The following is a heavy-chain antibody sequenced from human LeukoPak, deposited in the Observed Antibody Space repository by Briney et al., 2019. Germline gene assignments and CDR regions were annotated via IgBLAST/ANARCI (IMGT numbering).Heavy chain of an antibody. Sequence: PSETLSLTCTVSGGSISSYYWSWIRQPPGKGLEWIGYIYYSGSTNYNPSLKSRVTISVDTSKNQFSLKLSSVTAADTAVYYCARDRRKLRLDYWGQGTLVTVSS. V-gene: IGHV4-59*01. CDR3: ARDRRKLRLDY. CDR1: GGSISSYY. CDR2: IYYSGST. J-gene: IGHJ4*02.